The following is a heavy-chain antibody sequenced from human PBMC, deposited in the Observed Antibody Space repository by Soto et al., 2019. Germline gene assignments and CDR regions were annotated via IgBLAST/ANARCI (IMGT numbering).Heavy chain of an antibody. CDR2: ISRDGGTK. CDR1: GFTVSTYG. V-gene: IGHV3-30*03. CDR3: XXXXXXGX. Sequence: QVQLVESGGGVVQPGRSLRLSCAVSGFTVSTYGMHWVRQAPGKGLEWVAVISRDGGTKYYADSVKGRFTISRDNSRNTLFLEMNSLRGXXXXXXXXXXXXXXGXWGQGTLVTVSS. J-gene: IGHJ4*02.